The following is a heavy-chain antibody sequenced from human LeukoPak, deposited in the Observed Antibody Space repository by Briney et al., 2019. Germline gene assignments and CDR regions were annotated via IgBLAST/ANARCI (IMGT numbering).Heavy chain of an antibody. CDR2: IYYSGTA. CDR3: GRALGGARAFDY. J-gene: IGHJ4*02. CDR1: GGSTSSSSYY. D-gene: IGHD3-16*01. V-gene: IGHV4-39*07. Sequence: SETLSLTCTVSGGSTSSSSYYWGWIRQTPGKGLEWIGNIYYSGTAYYNPSLKSRVTISVDTSKNQFSLKLTSVTAADTAMYYCGRALGGARAFDYWGQGTLVTVSS.